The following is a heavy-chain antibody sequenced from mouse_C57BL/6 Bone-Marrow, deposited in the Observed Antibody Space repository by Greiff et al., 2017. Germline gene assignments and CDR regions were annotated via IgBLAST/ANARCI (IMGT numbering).Heavy chain of an antibody. CDR3: ARRAY. CDR2: INPNNGGT. V-gene: IGHV1-26*01. CDR1: GYTFTDYY. Sequence: VQLQQSGPELVKPGASVKISCKASGYTFTDYYMNWVKQSHGKSLEWIGDINPNNGGTSYNQKFKDKATLTADKSSSTAYMQLSSLTYEDSAVYYCARRAYWGQGTLVTVSA. J-gene: IGHJ3*01.